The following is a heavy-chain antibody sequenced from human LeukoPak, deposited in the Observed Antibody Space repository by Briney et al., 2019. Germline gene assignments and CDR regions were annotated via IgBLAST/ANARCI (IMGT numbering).Heavy chain of an antibody. CDR3: ARVLGSGGRHNWFDP. D-gene: IGHD1-26*01. J-gene: IGHJ5*02. CDR2: ISAYNGNT. V-gene: IGHV1-18*01. Sequence: GASVKVSCKASGYTFTSYGISWVRQAPGQGLEWMGWISAYNGNTNYAQKLQGRVTMTTDTSTSTAYMELRSLRSDDTAVYYCARVLGSGGRHNWFDPWGQGTLVTVSS. CDR1: GYTFTSYG.